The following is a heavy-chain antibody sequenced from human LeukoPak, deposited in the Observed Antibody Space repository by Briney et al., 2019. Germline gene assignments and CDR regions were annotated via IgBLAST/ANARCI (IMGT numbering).Heavy chain of an antibody. CDR1: GDSVSSNSVT. CDR2: TYYRSTWYN. Sequence: SQTLSLTCAISGDSVSSNSVTWNWIRQSPSRGLEWLGRTYYRSTWYNDYAVSVKSRITINPDTSKNQFSLQLNSVTPEDTAVYYCARVGQQLVHNAFDIWGQGTMVTVSS. J-gene: IGHJ3*02. V-gene: IGHV6-1*01. CDR3: ARVGQQLVHNAFDI. D-gene: IGHD6-13*01.